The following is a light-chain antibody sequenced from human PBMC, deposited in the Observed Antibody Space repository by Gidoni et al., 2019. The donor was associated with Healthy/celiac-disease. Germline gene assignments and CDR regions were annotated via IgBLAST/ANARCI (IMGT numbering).Light chain of an antibody. J-gene: IGLJ1*01. CDR2: SNN. CDR3: AAWDDSLNGYV. Sequence: QSVLTQPPSASGTPGQWVTISCSGSSSNIGSNTVNWYQQLPGTAPKRLIYSNNQRPSGVPDRFPGSKSGTSASLAISGLQSEDEADYYCAAWDDSLNGYVFGTGTKVTVL. CDR1: SSNIGSNT. V-gene: IGLV1-44*01.